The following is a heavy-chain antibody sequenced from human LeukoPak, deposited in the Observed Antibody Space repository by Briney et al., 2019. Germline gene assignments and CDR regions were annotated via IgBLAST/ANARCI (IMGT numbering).Heavy chain of an antibody. D-gene: IGHD3-22*01. Sequence: ASVKVSCKASGYTFTSYYMHWVRQAPGQGLEWMGIINPSGGSTSYAQKSQGRVTMTRDTSTSTVYMELSSLRSEDTAVYYCARAPDEMYYYDSSGYYNNYFDYWGQGTLVTVSS. J-gene: IGHJ4*02. CDR2: INPSGGST. CDR1: GYTFTSYY. CDR3: ARAPDEMYYYDSSGYYNNYFDY. V-gene: IGHV1-46*01.